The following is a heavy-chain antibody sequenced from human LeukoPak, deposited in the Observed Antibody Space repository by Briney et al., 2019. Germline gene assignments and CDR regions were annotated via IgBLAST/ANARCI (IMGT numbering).Heavy chain of an antibody. J-gene: IGHJ4*02. V-gene: IGHV3-20*04. D-gene: IGHD3-10*01. Sequence: GGSLRLSCAASGFTFDDYGMSWVRQAPGKGLEWVSGINWNGGSTYFVDSVKGRFTISRDNAKNSLYLQMNSLRAEDTALYYCARRRVTLIRGVDITSYYFDFWGQGTLVTVSS. CDR2: INWNGGST. CDR3: ARRRVTLIRGVDITSYYFDF. CDR1: GFTFDDYG.